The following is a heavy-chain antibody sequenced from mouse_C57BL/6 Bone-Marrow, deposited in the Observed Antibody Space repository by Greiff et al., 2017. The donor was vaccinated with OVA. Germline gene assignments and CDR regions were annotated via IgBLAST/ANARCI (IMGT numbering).Heavy chain of an antibody. CDR1: GYTFTSYD. D-gene: IGHD1-1*02. Sequence: VQLQQPGPELVKPGASVKLSCKASGYTFTSYDINWVKQRPGQGLEWIGCIYPRDGSTKYNEKFKGKATLTVDKSSSTAYMELRSLTSEDSAVYFCAREFYCGSDYWGQGTSLTVSS. CDR2: IYPRDGST. J-gene: IGHJ2*02. CDR3: AREFYCGSDY. V-gene: IGHV1-85*01.